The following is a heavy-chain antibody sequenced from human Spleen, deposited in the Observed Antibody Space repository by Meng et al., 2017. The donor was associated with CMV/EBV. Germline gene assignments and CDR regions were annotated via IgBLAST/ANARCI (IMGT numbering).Heavy chain of an antibody. D-gene: IGHD3-10*01. CDR2: ISGSGEIT. CDR1: GFPFSTYA. J-gene: IGHJ4*02. V-gene: IGHV3-23*01. Sequence: CAASGFPFSTYAMGWFRQAPGEGLKWFSAISGSGEITFYADYVKGRFTISRDNSKNTLYLEMNSLRAEDTAVYYCVKDWSYGSDPFDYWGQGTLVTVSS. CDR3: VKDWSYGSDPFDY.